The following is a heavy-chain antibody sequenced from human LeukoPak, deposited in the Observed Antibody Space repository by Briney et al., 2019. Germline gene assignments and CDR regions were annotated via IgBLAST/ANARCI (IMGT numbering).Heavy chain of an antibody. CDR3: ARDEATVTTFAFDI. CDR1: GGTFSSYA. D-gene: IGHD4-17*01. Sequence: SVKVSCKASGGTFSSYAISWVRQATGQGLEWMGGIIPIFGTANYAQKFQGRVTITADESTSTAYMELSSLRSEDTAGYYCARDEATVTTFAFDIWGQGTMVTVSS. CDR2: IIPIFGTA. J-gene: IGHJ3*02. V-gene: IGHV1-69*13.